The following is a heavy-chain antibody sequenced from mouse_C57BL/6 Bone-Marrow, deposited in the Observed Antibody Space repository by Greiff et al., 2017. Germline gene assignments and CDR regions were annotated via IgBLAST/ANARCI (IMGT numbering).Heavy chain of an antibody. Sequence: VKLVESGAELARPGASVKMSCKASGYTFTSYTMHWVKQRPGQGLEWIGYINPSSGYTKYNQKFKDKATLTADKSSSTAYMQLSSLTSEDSAVYYCARWERGDYFDYWGQGTTLTVSS. V-gene: IGHV1-4*01. CDR3: ARWERGDYFDY. CDR2: INPSSGYT. CDR1: GYTFTSYT. J-gene: IGHJ2*01. D-gene: IGHD4-1*01.